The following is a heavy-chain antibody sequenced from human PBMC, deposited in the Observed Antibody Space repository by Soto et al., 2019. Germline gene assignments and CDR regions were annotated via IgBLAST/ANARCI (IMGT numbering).Heavy chain of an antibody. CDR1: GFTFSSYA. CDR2: ISGSGGST. J-gene: IGHJ6*02. Sequence: LRLSCAASGFTFSSYAMSWVRQAPGKGLEWVSAISGSGGSTYYADSVKGRFTISRDNSKNTLYLQMNSLRAEDTAVYYCAKDYGVDDYGDYVGYYYYYGMDVWGQGTTVTVSS. CDR3: AKDYGVDDYGDYVGYYYYYGMDV. D-gene: IGHD4-17*01. V-gene: IGHV3-23*01.